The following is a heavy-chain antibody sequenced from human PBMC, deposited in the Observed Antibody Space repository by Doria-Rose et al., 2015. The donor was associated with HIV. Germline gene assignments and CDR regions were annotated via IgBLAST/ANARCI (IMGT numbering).Heavy chain of an antibody. CDR2: IYYSGST. Sequence: RQPPGKGLEWIGYIYYSGSTDYNPSLKSRVTISVDTSKNQFSPKLSSVTAADTAVYYCARGTFYDSSGYYPYFDYWGQGTLVTVSS. J-gene: IGHJ4*02. D-gene: IGHD3-22*01. CDR3: ARGTFYDSSGYYPYFDY. V-gene: IGHV4-59*01.